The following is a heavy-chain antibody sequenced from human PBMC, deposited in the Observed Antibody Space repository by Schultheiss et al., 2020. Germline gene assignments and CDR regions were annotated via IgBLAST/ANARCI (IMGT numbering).Heavy chain of an antibody. V-gene: IGHV1-18*01. CDR1: GGTFSSYA. J-gene: IGHJ6*03. CDR3: ARDTYYYYYMDV. Sequence: ASVKVSCKASGGTFSSYAISWVRQAPGQGLEWMGGISAYNGNTNYAQKFQGRVTMTTDTSTSTAYMELRSLRSEDTAVYYCARDTYYYYYMDVWGKGTTVTVSS. CDR2: ISAYNGNT.